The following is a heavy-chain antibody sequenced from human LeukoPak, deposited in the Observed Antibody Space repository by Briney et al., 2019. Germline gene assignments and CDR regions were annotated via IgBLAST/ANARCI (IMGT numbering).Heavy chain of an antibody. Sequence: GRSLRLSCAASGFTFSSYGMHWVRQAPVKGLEWVAVIWYDGSNKYYADSVKGRFTISRDNSKNTLYLQMNSLRAEDTAVYYCARATYNWNSYYFDYWGQGTLVTVSS. J-gene: IGHJ4*02. D-gene: IGHD1-7*01. CDR2: IWYDGSNK. CDR1: GFTFSSYG. V-gene: IGHV3-33*01. CDR3: ARATYNWNSYYFDY.